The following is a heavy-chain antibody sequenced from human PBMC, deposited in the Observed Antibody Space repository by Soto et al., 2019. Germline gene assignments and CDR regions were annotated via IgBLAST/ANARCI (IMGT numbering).Heavy chain of an antibody. J-gene: IGHJ4*01. CDR1: GFTFSSYE. CDR3: ARDFRERRPEITFDY. Sequence: GGSLRLSCAASGFTFSSYEMNWVRQAPGKGLEWVSYISTSGRTIYYADSVKGRFTISRDNAKNSLFLQMNSLRAEDTAVYYYARDFRERRPEITFDYWGHGTLVTVSS. D-gene: IGHD1-20*01. V-gene: IGHV3-48*03. CDR2: ISTSGRTI.